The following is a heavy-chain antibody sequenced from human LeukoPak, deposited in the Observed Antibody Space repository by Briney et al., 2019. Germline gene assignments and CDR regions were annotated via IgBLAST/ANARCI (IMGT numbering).Heavy chain of an antibody. J-gene: IGHJ4*02. CDR2: ISGSGSGSGGST. Sequence: KTGGSLRLSGAASGFTFSSYAMSWVRQAPGKGLEWVSAISGSGSGSGGSTYYADSVKGRFTISRDNSKNTLYLQMNSLRAEDTAVYYCAKGEGITMVRGVFSGLYYFDYWGQGTLVTVSS. V-gene: IGHV3-23*01. D-gene: IGHD3-10*01. CDR1: GFTFSSYA. CDR3: AKGEGITMVRGVFSGLYYFDY.